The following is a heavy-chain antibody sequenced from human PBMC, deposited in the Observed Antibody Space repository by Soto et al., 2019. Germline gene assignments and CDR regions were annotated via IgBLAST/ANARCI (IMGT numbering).Heavy chain of an antibody. Sequence: SETLSLTCTVSGGSISSYYWSWIRQPPGKGLEWIGYIYYSGSTNHNPSLKSRVTISVDTSKNQFSLKLSSVTAADTAVYYCARGLRNYYYYYMDVWGKGTTVTVSS. V-gene: IGHV4-59*01. CDR3: ARGLRNYYYYYMDV. CDR1: GGSISSYY. CDR2: IYYSGST. J-gene: IGHJ6*03. D-gene: IGHD5-12*01.